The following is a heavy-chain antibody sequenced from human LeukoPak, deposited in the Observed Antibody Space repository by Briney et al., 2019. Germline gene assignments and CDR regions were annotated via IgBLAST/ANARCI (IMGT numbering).Heavy chain of an antibody. CDR3: ARGITGSNNWFDP. D-gene: IGHD1-20*01. Sequence: GGSLRLSCAASGFTVSSTYMSWLRQAPGKGLEWVSLIYTSGTTYYADSVKGRFTISRDNSENTLYLQMNSLRAEDTAVYYCARGITGSNNWFDPWGQGTLVTVSS. CDR2: IYTSGTT. V-gene: IGHV3-53*01. J-gene: IGHJ5*02. CDR1: GFTVSSTY.